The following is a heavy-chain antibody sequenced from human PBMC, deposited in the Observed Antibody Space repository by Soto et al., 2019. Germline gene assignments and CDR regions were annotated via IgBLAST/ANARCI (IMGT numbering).Heavy chain of an antibody. CDR2: INSDGSSA. Sequence: EVHLVESGGGLVQPGGSLRLSCAASGFTFSRYWMHWVRQGPGKGLVWVSRINSDGSSASYADSVKGRFTISRDNGKNTLHLQTNSLSFDATAIYYCASDLTAALSNRFYPWGQGTLVTVSS. J-gene: IGHJ5*02. CDR1: GFTFSRYW. CDR3: ASDLTAALSNRFYP. D-gene: IGHD2-15*01. V-gene: IGHV3-74*01.